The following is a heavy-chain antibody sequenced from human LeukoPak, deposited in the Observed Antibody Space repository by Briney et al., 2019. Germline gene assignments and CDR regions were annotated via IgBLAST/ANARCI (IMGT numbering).Heavy chain of an antibody. Sequence: GGSLRLSCAASGFTFSSYWMSWVRQAPGKGLEWVANIKQDGSEKYYVDSVKGRFTISRDNAKNSLYLQMNSLRAEDTAVYYCARAPPVVRGVIHYYYYYYMDVWGKGTTVTISS. CDR3: ARAPPVVRGVIHYYYYYYMDV. CDR1: GFTFSSYW. D-gene: IGHD3-10*01. V-gene: IGHV3-7*01. J-gene: IGHJ6*03. CDR2: IKQDGSEK.